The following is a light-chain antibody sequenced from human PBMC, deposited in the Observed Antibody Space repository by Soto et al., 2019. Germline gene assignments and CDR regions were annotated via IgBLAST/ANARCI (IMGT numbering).Light chain of an antibody. Sequence: QSVLTQPASVSGSPGQSITISCSGTSSDVGSYNHVAWYQQFPGKTPTHIIYEVTYRPSGVSHRFSASKSGNTASLTISGLQAEDEADYYCISYTGSSTSYVFGTGTKVTVL. V-gene: IGLV2-14*01. CDR3: ISYTGSSTSYV. J-gene: IGLJ1*01. CDR1: SSDVGSYNH. CDR2: EVT.